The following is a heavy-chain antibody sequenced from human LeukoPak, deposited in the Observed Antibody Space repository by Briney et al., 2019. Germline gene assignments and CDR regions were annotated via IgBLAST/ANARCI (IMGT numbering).Heavy chain of an antibody. J-gene: IGHJ4*02. D-gene: IGHD2-21*01. Sequence: GASVKVSCKASGGTFSSYTISWVRQAPGQGLEWMGRIIPILGIANYAQKFQGRVTITADKSTSTAYMELSSLRSEDTAVYYCAHESPRAYCGGDCSSPESYWGQGTLITVSS. CDR1: GGTFSSYT. CDR3: AHESPRAYCGGDCSSPESY. CDR2: IIPILGIA. V-gene: IGHV1-69*02.